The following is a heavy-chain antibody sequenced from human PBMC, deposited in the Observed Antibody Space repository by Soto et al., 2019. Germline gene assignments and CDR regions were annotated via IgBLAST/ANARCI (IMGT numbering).Heavy chain of an antibody. V-gene: IGHV3-21*01. J-gene: IGHJ3*02. D-gene: IGHD2-15*01. Sequence: EVQLVESGGGLVKPGGSLRLSCAASGFTFSSYSMNWVRQAPGKGLEWVSSISSSSSYIYYADSVKGRFTISRDNAKNSLYLQMNSLRAEDTAVYYCAREVVVGTDAFDIWGQGTMVTVSS. CDR2: ISSSSSYI. CDR1: GFTFSSYS. CDR3: AREVVVGTDAFDI.